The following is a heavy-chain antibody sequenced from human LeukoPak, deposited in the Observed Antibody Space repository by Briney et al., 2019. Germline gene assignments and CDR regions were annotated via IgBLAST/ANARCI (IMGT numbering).Heavy chain of an antibody. CDR1: GFTFSNAW. CDR3: TTRCIQLCPMGVFDY. J-gene: IGHJ4*02. D-gene: IGHD5-18*01. CDR2: IKSKTDGGTT. Sequence: KPGGSLRLSCAASGFTFSNAWMSWVRQAPGKGLEWVGRIKSKTDGGTTDYAAPVKGRFTISRDDSKNTLYLQMNSLKTEDTAVYYCTTRCIQLCPMGVFDYWGQGTLVTVSS. V-gene: IGHV3-15*01.